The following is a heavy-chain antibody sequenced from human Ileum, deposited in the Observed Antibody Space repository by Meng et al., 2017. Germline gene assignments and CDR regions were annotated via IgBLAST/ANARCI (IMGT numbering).Heavy chain of an antibody. J-gene: IGHJ4*02. CDR1: GASVTTSHYQ. CDR3: ARDHWGSLDY. Sequence: HVRLQESGPRLVRPSETLSLSCTVSGASVTTSHYQWGWIRQPPGKGLEWIGYASTNYNPSLKSRLTISLDTSKNQVSLKLTSVTAADTAVYYCARDHWGSLDYWGQGILVTVSS. D-gene: IGHD7-27*01. CDR2: AST. V-gene: IGHV4-61*01.